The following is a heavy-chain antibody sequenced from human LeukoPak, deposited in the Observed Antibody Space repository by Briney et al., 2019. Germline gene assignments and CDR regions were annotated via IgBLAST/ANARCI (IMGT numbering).Heavy chain of an antibody. CDR2: INPNSGGT. CDR1: GYTFTGYY. CDR3: AGDPGGSDTAMEFDY. Sequence: ASVKVSCKASGYTFTGYYMHWVRQAPGQGLEWMGWINPNSGGTNYAQKFQGRVTMTRDTSISTAYMELSRLRSDDTAVYYCAGDPGGSDTAMEFDYWGQGTLVTVSS. D-gene: IGHD5-18*01. J-gene: IGHJ4*02. V-gene: IGHV1-2*02.